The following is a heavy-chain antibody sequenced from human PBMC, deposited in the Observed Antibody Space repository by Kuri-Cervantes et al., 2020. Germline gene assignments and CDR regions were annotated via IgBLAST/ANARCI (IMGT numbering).Heavy chain of an antibody. CDR2: INPNSGGT. CDR1: GYTFTGYY. J-gene: IGHJ6*02. V-gene: IGHV1-2*02. Sequence: ASVKVSCKASGYTFTGYYMHWVRQAPGQGLEWMGWINPNSGGTNYAQKFQGRVTMTTDTSTNTAYMELRSLRSDDTAVYYCARDHPQVITMIVVDYYYYYGMDVWGQGTTVTVSS. CDR3: ARDHPQVITMIVVDYYYYYGMDV. D-gene: IGHD3-22*01.